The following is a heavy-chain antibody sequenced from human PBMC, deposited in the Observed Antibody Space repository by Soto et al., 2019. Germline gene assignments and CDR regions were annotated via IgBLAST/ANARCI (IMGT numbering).Heavy chain of an antibody. Sequence: EVQLLESGGGLVQPGGSLRLSCVGSGFTFISYAMNWVRQAPGKGLEWVSGISGGGDRTFDADSVKGRFTISRDNSKNTVNLQMNSLRADDTAVYYCARKVLGSTSRPDYWDFDLWGRGTLVTVSS. CDR1: GFTFISYA. J-gene: IGHJ2*01. CDR3: ARKVLGSTSRPDYWDFDL. D-gene: IGHD3-16*01. CDR2: ISGGGDRT. V-gene: IGHV3-23*01.